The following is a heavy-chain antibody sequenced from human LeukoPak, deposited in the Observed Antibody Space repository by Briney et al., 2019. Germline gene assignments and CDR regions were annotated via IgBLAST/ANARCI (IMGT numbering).Heavy chain of an antibody. D-gene: IGHD6-19*01. CDR2: ISGSGGST. CDR3: AKVFQQWLVRGTTFDY. Sequence: AGGSLRLSCAASGFTFSSYAMSWVRQAPGKGLEWVSAISGSGGSTYYADSVKGRFTISRDNSKNTLYLQMNSLRAEDTAVYYCAKVFQQWLVRGTTFDYWGQGTLVTVSS. J-gene: IGHJ4*02. CDR1: GFTFSSYA. V-gene: IGHV3-23*01.